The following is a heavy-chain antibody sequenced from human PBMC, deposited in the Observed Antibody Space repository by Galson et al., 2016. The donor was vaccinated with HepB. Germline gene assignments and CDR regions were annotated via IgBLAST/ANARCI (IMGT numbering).Heavy chain of an antibody. CDR2: ISSDGRKK. CDR1: GFTFRSYT. V-gene: IGHV3-30*04. D-gene: IGHD3-9*01. J-gene: IGHJ6*02. Sequence: SLGLSCAASGFTFRSYTIHWVRQAPGKGLEWVAFISSDGRKKYYADSVKGRFTISRDNSKNTLSLQMNSLRAEDTAVYYCTRVIRASDWRSYYYYGMDVWGQGTTVTVSS. CDR3: TRVIRASDWRSYYYYGMDV.